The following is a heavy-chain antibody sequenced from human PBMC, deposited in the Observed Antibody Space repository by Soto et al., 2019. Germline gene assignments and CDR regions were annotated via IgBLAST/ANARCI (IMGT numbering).Heavy chain of an antibody. CDR3: ARDQQPPGLGYYYYYMDV. CDR1: GFTFSSYA. CDR2: ISSNGGST. V-gene: IGHV3-64*01. Sequence: GGSLRLSCAASGFTFSSYAMHWVRQAPGKGLEYVSAISSNGGSTYYANSVKGRFTISRDNSKNTLYLQMGSLRAEDMAVYYCARDQQPPGLGYYYYYMDVWGKGTTVTVSS. J-gene: IGHJ6*03. D-gene: IGHD6-13*01.